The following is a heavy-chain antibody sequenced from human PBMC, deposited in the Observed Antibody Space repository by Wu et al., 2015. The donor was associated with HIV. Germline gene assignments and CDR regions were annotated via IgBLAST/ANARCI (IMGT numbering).Heavy chain of an antibody. CDR3: AREGWLDLYGMDV. D-gene: IGHD6-19*01. CDR1: GGTFSSNG. Sequence: QVQLVQSGAEVKKPGSSVKVSCKASGGTFSSNGITWVRQAPGQGLEWMGRIIPVFGTANYAQKFQGRVTITADESTSIAYMELSSLRSEDTAVYYCAREGWLDLYGMDVWGQGTTVTVSS. J-gene: IGHJ6*02. CDR2: IIPVFGTA. V-gene: IGHV1-69*13.